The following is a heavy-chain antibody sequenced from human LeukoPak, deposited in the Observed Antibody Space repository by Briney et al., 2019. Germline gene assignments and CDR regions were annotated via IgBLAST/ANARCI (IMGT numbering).Heavy chain of an antibody. Sequence: SETLSLTCTVSGGSISSYYWSWIRLPPGKGLEWIGEINHSGSTNYNPSLKSRVTISVDTSKNQFSLKLSSVTAADTAVYYCARGSWGPDYWGQGTLVTVSS. J-gene: IGHJ4*02. V-gene: IGHV4-34*01. D-gene: IGHD3-16*01. CDR1: GGSISSYY. CDR3: ARGSWGPDY. CDR2: INHSGST.